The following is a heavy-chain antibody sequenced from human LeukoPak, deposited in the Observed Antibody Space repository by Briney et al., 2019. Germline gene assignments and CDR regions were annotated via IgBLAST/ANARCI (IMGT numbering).Heavy chain of an antibody. CDR2: IKSKTDGGTT. J-gene: IGHJ4*02. Sequence: GGSLRLSCAVSGFTFSNAWMSWVRQAPGKGLEWVGRIKSKTDGGTTDYAAPVKGRFTISRDDSENMLYLQMNSLKTEDTAVYYCTTVRGFCSGRSCLGYWGQGTLVTVSS. D-gene: IGHD2-15*01. V-gene: IGHV3-15*01. CDR3: TTVRGFCSGRSCLGY. CDR1: GFTFSNAW.